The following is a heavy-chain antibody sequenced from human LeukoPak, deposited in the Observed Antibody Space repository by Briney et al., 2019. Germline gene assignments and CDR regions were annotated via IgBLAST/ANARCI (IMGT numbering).Heavy chain of an antibody. CDR2: IYYSGST. V-gene: IGHV4-59*01. D-gene: IGHD3-22*01. J-gene: IGHJ1*01. Sequence: SETLSLTCSVSGGSISSYYWSWIRQPPGKGREWIGDIYYSGSTNYNPSLKSRVTISVDTSKNQFSLKLSSVTAADTALYYCARDSYYYDSSGYQHWGQGTLVTVSS. CDR1: GGSISSYY. CDR3: ARDSYYYDSSGYQH.